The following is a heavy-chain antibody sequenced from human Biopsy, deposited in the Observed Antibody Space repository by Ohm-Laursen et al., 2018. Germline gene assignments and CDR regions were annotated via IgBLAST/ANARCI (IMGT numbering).Heavy chain of an antibody. CDR2: FSHTGTT. V-gene: IGHV4-34*01. J-gene: IGHJ3*01. Sequence: SDTLSLTCAVDGGSFSGYDWTWIRQPPGKGLEWVGEFSHTGTTIYNPSLKSRLPISVDKSKNHFSRRLTSVTAADTATYFCARGPYGDNAGAFDVWGQGTVVTVSS. D-gene: IGHD4/OR15-4a*01. CDR3: ARGPYGDNAGAFDV. CDR1: GGSFSGYD.